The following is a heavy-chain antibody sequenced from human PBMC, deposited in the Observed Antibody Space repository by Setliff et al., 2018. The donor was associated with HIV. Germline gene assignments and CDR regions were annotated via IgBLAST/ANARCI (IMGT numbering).Heavy chain of an antibody. D-gene: IGHD1-26*01. CDR2: IIPMYNIP. CDR3: ATGGGQSFDY. CDR1: GGTLSNYV. Sequence: SVKVSCKTSGGTLSNYVITWVRQAPGQGLEWMGMIIPMYNIPAYAQKFQGRVTFTADESTSTAYMELRSLSPDDTAVYYCATGGGQSFDYWGQGTLVTVPQ. V-gene: IGHV1-69*13. J-gene: IGHJ4*02.